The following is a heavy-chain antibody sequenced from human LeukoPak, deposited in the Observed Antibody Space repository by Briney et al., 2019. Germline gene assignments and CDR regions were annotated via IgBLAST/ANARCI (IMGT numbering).Heavy chain of an antibody. CDR3: ARAPSGSLTPFDY. Sequence: ASVKVSCKASGYTFTNYYIHWVRQAPGQGLEWMGWINPNSGGTNYAQKFQGRVTMTRDTSISTAYMELSRLRSDDTAVYYCARAPSGSLTPFDYWGQGTLVTVSS. V-gene: IGHV1-2*02. D-gene: IGHD1-26*01. CDR2: INPNSGGT. J-gene: IGHJ4*02. CDR1: GYTFTNYY.